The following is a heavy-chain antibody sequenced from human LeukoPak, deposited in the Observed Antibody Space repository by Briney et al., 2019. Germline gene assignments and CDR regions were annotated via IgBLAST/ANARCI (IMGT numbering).Heavy chain of an antibody. V-gene: IGHV3-23*01. CDR2: ISGSGGST. CDR1: GFSFSSYA. J-gene: IGHJ4*02. CDR3: ASWAGTATGFSGPFDY. Sequence: GGSLRLSCVASGFSFSSYAMSWVRQAPGKGLEWVSAISGSGGSTYYADSVKGRFTISRDNSKNTLYLQMNSLRAEDTAVYYCASWAGTATGFSGPFDYWGQGTLVTVSS. D-gene: IGHD6-13*01.